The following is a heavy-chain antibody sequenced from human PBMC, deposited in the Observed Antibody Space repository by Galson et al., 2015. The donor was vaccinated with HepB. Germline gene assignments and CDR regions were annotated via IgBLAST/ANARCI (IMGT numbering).Heavy chain of an antibody. CDR1: GFTFNKHW. Sequence: SLRLSCAASGFTFNKHWMTWVRQAPGKGLEWVANIKQDGSEKYYVDSVKGRFTISRDDAKNSLYLQMNSLRAEDTAVYYCARDCSGFCAYYYAMDVWGQGTTVTVSS. CDR2: IKQDGSEK. J-gene: IGHJ6*02. V-gene: IGHV3-7*03. CDR3: ARDCSGFCAYYYAMDV. D-gene: IGHD2-15*01.